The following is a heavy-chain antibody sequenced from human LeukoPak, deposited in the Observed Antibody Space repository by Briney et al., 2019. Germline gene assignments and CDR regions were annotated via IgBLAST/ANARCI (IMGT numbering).Heavy chain of an antibody. CDR3: TRDSGVGARHGMDV. D-gene: IGHD1-26*01. V-gene: IGHV4-39*07. CDR2: IYYSGTT. CDR1: GGSISSSGYY. Sequence: SETLSLTCTVSGGSISSSGYYWGWIRQSPGKGLEWIGSIYYSGTTYYNPSLKSRVTISVDKSKNQFSLKLNSVAAADTAVYYCTRDSGVGARHGMDVWGQGTTVTVSS. J-gene: IGHJ6*02.